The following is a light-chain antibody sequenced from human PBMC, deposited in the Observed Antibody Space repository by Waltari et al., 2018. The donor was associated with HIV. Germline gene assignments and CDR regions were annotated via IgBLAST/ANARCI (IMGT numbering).Light chain of an antibody. CDR1: TGAVTTVNY. CDR2: STT. Sequence: QTVVTQERSLTVSPGGTVTLTCAPSTGAVTTVNYLNWCDQKPGQAPRGLIYSTTNKHSWTPARFSGSLLGGKAALTLSGVQPEDEAEYYCLLYYGGAQRYVFGTGTKVTVL. J-gene: IGLJ1*01. CDR3: LLYYGGAQRYV. V-gene: IGLV7-43*01.